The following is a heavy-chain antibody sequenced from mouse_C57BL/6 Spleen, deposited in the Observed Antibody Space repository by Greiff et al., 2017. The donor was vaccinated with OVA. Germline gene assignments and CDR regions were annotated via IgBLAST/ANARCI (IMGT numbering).Heavy chain of an antibody. CDR1: GYTFTSYW. J-gene: IGHJ4*01. CDR2: IDPSDSYT. CDR3: ARKKNGRGAMDY. Sequence: VQLQQPGAELVRPGTSVKLSCKASGYTFTSYWMHWVKQRPGQGLEWIGVIDPSDSYTNYNQKFKGKATLTVDTSSSTAYMQLSSLTSEDSAVYYCARKKNGRGAMDYWGQGTSVTVSS. V-gene: IGHV1-59*01.